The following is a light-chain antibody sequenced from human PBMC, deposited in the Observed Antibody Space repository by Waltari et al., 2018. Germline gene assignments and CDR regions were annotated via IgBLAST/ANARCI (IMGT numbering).Light chain of an antibody. J-gene: IGLJ1*01. Sequence: QPVLTQPPSASASLGASVTLTCTLRSDYSNYKVDWHPQRPGTGPRFVMRVGTGGIVGSKGDGIPDRFSGLGSGLNRYLTIKNIQEEDESDYHCGADHGTGSNFVYVFGTGTKVTVL. CDR1: SDYSNYK. CDR3: GADHGTGSNFVYV. V-gene: IGLV9-49*01. CDR2: VGTGGIVG.